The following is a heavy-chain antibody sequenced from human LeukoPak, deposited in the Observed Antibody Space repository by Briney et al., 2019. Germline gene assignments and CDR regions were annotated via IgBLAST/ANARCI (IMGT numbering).Heavy chain of an antibody. J-gene: IGHJ5*02. CDR1: GFTFSSYW. Sequence: GGSLRLSCAASGFTFSSYWMSWVRQAPGKGLEWVANIKQDGSEKYYVDSVKGRFTISRDNAKNSLYLQMNSLRAEDTAVYYCARGDDSSGYYIGWFDPWGQGTLVTVSS. D-gene: IGHD3-22*01. CDR3: ARGDDSSGYYIGWFDP. CDR2: IKQDGSEK. V-gene: IGHV3-7*01.